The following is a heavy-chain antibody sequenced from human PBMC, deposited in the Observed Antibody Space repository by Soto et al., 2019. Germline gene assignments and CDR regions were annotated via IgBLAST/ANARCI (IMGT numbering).Heavy chain of an antibody. Sequence: PSETLSLTCTVSGGSISSYYWSWIRQPPGKGLEWIGYINHSGSTNYNPSLKSRVTISVDTSKNQFSLKLSSVTAADTAVYYCARYYCTNGVCYSSWFDPWGQGTLVTVSS. CDR3: ARYYCTNGVCYSSWFDP. CDR2: INHSGST. V-gene: IGHV4-59*01. CDR1: GGSISSYY. J-gene: IGHJ5*02. D-gene: IGHD2-8*01.